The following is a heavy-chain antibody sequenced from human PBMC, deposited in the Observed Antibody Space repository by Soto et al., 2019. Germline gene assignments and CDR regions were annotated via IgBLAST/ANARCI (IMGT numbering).Heavy chain of an antibody. CDR3: ARGSYGSGTDYFDY. CDR1: GFTFSDYY. V-gene: IGHV3-11*06. CDR2: ISSSSTYT. D-gene: IGHD3-10*01. Sequence: QVQLVESGGGLVRPGGSLRLSCAASGFTFSDYYMSWIRQAPGRGLEWLSYISSSSTYTKYADSVKGRFTISRDNAKNSLYLQMNSLRAEDTAVYYCARGSYGSGTDYFDYWGQGTLVTVSS. J-gene: IGHJ4*02.